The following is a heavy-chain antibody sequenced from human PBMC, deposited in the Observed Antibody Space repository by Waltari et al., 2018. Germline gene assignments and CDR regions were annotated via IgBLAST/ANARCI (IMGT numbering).Heavy chain of an antibody. CDR2: ISYDGSNK. Sequence: QVQLVESGGGVVQPGRSLRLSCAASGFTFSSYAMHWVRQAPGKGLEWVAVISYDGSNKYYADSVKGRFTISRDNSKNTLYLQMNSLRAEDTAVYYCARARDSLGYFDYWGQGTLVTVSS. CDR3: ARARDSLGYFDY. J-gene: IGHJ4*02. CDR1: GFTFSSYA. D-gene: IGHD6-13*01. V-gene: IGHV3-30-3*01.